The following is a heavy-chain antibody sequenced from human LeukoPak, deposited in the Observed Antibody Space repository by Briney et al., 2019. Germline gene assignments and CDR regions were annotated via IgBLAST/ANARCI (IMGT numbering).Heavy chain of an antibody. CDR2: IKSKTSGGTT. Sequence: PGGSLRLSCAASDFAFSNAWMNWVRQAPGKGLEWVARIKSKTSGGTTEYAAPVKGRFIISRDDSKSTLDLQMNSLKTEDTAVYYRATGYSSDVAGWGQGTLVTVSP. J-gene: IGHJ4*02. CDR3: ATGYSSDVAG. CDR1: DFAFSNAW. V-gene: IGHV3-15*07. D-gene: IGHD2-15*01.